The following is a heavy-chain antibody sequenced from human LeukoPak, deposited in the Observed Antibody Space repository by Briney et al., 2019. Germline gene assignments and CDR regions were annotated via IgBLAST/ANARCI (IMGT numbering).Heavy chain of an antibody. Sequence: SETLSLTCTVSGGSISSSSYYWGWIRQPPGKGLEWIGSIYYSGSTYYNPSLKSRVTISVDTSKNQFSLKLSSVTAADTAVYYCARDIFAGHRQDHWFDPWGQGTLVTVSS. CDR3: ARDIFAGHRQDHWFDP. CDR2: IYYSGST. V-gene: IGHV4-39*07. J-gene: IGHJ5*02. D-gene: IGHD1-14*01. CDR1: GGSISSSSYY.